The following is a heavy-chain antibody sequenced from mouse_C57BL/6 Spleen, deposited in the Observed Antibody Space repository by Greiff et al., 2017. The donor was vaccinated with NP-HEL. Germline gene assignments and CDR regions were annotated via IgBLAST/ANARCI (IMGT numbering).Heavy chain of an antibody. V-gene: IGHV1-80*01. D-gene: IGHD2-4*01. CDR2: IYPGDGDT. CDR1: GYAFSSYW. CDR3: ARSGDYDYFDY. Sequence: VMLVESGAELVKPGASVKISCKASGYAFSSYWMNWVKQRPGKGLEWIGQIYPGDGDTNYNGKFKGKATLTADKSSSTAYMQLSSLTSEDSAVYFCARSGDYDYFDYWGQGTTLTVSS. J-gene: IGHJ2*01.